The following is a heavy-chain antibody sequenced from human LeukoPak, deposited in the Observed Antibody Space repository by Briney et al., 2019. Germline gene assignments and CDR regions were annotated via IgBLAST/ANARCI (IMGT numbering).Heavy chain of an antibody. Sequence: GGSLRLSCGASGFTFSSYAMSWVRQAPGKGLEWVSVISGSGGSTYYADSVKGRFTISRDNDKNTVYLQMNSLRGEDTGVYYCTRAYSTRYNNWFDPWGQGTLVTVSS. J-gene: IGHJ5*02. CDR2: ISGSGGST. D-gene: IGHD6-13*01. CDR3: TRAYSTRYNNWFDP. V-gene: IGHV3-23*01. CDR1: GFTFSSYA.